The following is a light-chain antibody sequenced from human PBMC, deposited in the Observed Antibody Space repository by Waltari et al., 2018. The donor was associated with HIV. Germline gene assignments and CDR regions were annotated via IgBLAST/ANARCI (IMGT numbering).Light chain of an antibody. CDR1: NSDVGGHNS. Sequence: QSALTQPASVSGSLGQSITISCTGTNSDVGGHNSVSWYQQHPGKAPKLLMSDVSNRPSWFSNRFSGSKSGNTASLTSSGLQAEDEADYYCSSCTANSRIFGGGTRLTVL. V-gene: IGLV2-14*03. CDR3: SSCTANSRI. CDR2: DVS. J-gene: IGLJ2*01.